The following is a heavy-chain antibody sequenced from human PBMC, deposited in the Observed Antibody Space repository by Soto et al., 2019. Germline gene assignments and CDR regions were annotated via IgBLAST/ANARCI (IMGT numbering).Heavy chain of an antibody. J-gene: IGHJ4*02. CDR2: ISYDGSNK. D-gene: IGHD6-13*01. CDR3: ARAQPIGYSSRAPAAAFDY. Sequence: QVQLVESGGGVVQPGRSLRLSCAASGFTFSSYAMHWVRQAPGKGLEWVAVISYDGSNKYYADSVKGRFTISRDNSKNTLYLQMNSLRAEDTAVYYCARAQPIGYSSRAPAAAFDYWGQGTLVTVSS. CDR1: GFTFSSYA. V-gene: IGHV3-30-3*01.